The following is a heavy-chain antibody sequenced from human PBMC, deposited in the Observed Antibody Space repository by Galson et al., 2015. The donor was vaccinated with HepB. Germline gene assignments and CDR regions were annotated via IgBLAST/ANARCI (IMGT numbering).Heavy chain of an antibody. J-gene: IGHJ5*02. V-gene: IGHV3-21*06. CDR1: GFTFSSYS. D-gene: IGHD6-6*01. CDR2: ISSISRYI. CDR3: ARDRSYGSSSGPWFDP. Sequence: SLRLSCAASGFTFSSYSMNWVRQAPGKGLEWVSSISSISRYIKYADSVKGRFTISRDNTKNSLFLQVNSLRAEDTAVYYCARDRSYGSSSGPWFDPWGQGTLVTVSS.